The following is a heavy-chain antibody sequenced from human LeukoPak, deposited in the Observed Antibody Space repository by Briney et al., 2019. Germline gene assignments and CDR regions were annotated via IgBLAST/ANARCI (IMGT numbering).Heavy chain of an antibody. CDR2: IVVGSGNT. CDR1: GFTFTSSA. V-gene: IGHV1-58*01. D-gene: IGHD2-8*02. J-gene: IGHJ3*02. CDR3: AALPINMRLVVYAFDI. Sequence: SLKVSCKASGFTFTSSAVQWVRQARGQRLEWIGWIVVGSGNTNYAQKFQERVTITRDMTTSTAYMELSSLRSEDTAVYYCAALPINMRLVVYAFDIWGQGTMVTVSS.